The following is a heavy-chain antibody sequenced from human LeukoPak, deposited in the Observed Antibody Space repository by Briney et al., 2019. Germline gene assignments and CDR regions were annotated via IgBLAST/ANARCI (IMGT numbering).Heavy chain of an antibody. CDR1: GGSFSGYY. CDR3: ARQRLLWFGELSI. CDR2: INHSGST. V-gene: IGHV4-34*01. J-gene: IGHJ4*02. D-gene: IGHD3-10*01. Sequence: SETLSLTYAVYGGSFSGYYWSWIRQPPGKGLEWIGEINHSGSTNYNPSLKSRVTISVDTSKNQFSLKLSSVTAADTAVYYCARQRLLWFGELSIWGQGTLVTVSS.